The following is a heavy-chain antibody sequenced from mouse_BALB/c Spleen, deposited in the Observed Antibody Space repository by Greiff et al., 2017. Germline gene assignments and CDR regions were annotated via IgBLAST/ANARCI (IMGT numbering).Heavy chain of an antibody. D-gene: IGHD2-14*01. J-gene: IGHJ2*01. Sequence: EVQGVESGGGLVKPGGSLKLSCAASGFTFSSYAMYWVRQTPEKRLEWVATISSGGSYTYYPDSVKGRFTISRDNAKNTLYLQMSSLRSEDTAMYYCARGGYRYDDGYFDYWGQGTTLTVSS. CDR1: GFTFSSYA. CDR2: ISSGGSYT. CDR3: ARGGYRYDDGYFDY. V-gene: IGHV5-9-3*01.